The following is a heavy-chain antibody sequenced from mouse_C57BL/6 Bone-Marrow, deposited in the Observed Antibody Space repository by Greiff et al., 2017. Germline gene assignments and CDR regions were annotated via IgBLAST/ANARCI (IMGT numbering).Heavy chain of an antibody. CDR3: ARYDGYYWFAY. D-gene: IGHD2-3*01. CDR2: IHPNSGSN. J-gene: IGHJ3*01. V-gene: IGHV1-64*01. CDR1: GYTFTSYW. Sequence: QVQLQQPGAELVKPGASVKLSCKASGYTFTSYWMHWVKQRPGQGLEWIGMIHPNSGSNNYNEKFKSKATLTVDKSSSTAYMQLSSLTSEDSAVYYCARYDGYYWFAYWGQGTLVTVSA.